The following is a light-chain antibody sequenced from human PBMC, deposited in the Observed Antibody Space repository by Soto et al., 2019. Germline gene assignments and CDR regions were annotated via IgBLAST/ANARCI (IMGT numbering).Light chain of an antibody. J-gene: IGLJ3*02. CDR3: QTWGTGIQV. CDR1: SGHSWHA. Sequence: QPVLTQLPSASASLGASVKLTCTLSSGHSWHAIAGHQHQPDKGHRYLMKLNSDGSHTKVDGIPDRFSGSSSGAERYLTISSLQSEDEADYSCQTWGTGIQVFGGGTKLTVL. V-gene: IGLV4-69*01. CDR2: LNSDGSH.